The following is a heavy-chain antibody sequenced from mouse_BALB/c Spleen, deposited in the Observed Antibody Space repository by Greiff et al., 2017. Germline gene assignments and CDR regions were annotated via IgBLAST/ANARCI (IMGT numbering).Heavy chain of an antibody. V-gene: IGHV5-6-4*01. Sequence: EVQLVESGGGLVKPGGSLKLSCAASGFTFSSYTMSWVRQTPEKRLEWVATISSGGSYTYYPDSVKGRFTISRDNAKNTLYLQMSSLKSEDTAMYYCARRPLYYYGSSSFDYWGQGTTLTVSS. CDR1: GFTFSSYT. D-gene: IGHD1-1*01. CDR2: ISSGGSYT. J-gene: IGHJ2*01. CDR3: ARRPLYYYGSSSFDY.